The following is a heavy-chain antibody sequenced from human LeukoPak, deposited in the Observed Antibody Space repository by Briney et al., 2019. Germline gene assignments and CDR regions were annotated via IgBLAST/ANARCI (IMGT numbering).Heavy chain of an antibody. CDR3: ARAIWYGSGTTAFDY. Sequence: SETLSLTCTVSGGSISSYYWSWIRQPAGKGLEWIGRIYNSGSTNYNTNYNPSLSSRVTMSVDTSKNQFSLKLNSVTAADAAVYFCARAIWYGSGTTAFDYWGQGTLVTVSS. CDR1: GGSISSYY. V-gene: IGHV4-4*07. D-gene: IGHD3-10*01. J-gene: IGHJ4*02. CDR2: IYNSGST.